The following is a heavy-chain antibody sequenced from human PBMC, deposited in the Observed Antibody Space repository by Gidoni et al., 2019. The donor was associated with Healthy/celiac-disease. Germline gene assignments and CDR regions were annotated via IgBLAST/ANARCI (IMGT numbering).Heavy chain of an antibody. CDR2: IIPIFGTA. D-gene: IGHD2-21*02. V-gene: IGHV1-69*01. CDR3: ASGEGYCGGDCYLADYYYYGMDV. CDR1: GGTFSSYA. Sequence: QVQLVQSGAEVKKPGSSVKVSCKASGGTFSSYAISWVRQAPGQGLEWMGGIIPIFGTANYAQKFQGRVTITADESTSTAYMELSSLRSEDTAVYYCASGEGYCGGDCYLADYYYYGMDVWGQGTTVTVSS. J-gene: IGHJ6*02.